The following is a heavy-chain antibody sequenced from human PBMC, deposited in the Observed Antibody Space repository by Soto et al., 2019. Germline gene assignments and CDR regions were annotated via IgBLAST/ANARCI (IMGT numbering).Heavy chain of an antibody. CDR2: IYYSGST. D-gene: IGHD3-3*01. CDR3: ARRYYDFWSGYYYYYMYV. CDR1: GGSISSSSYY. Sequence: SETLSLTCTVSGGSISSSSYYWGWIRQPPGKGLEWIGSIYYSGSTYYNPSLKSRVTISVDTSKNQFSLKLSSVTAADTAVYYCARRYYDFWSGYYYYYMYVWGKGTTVTVSS. V-gene: IGHV4-39*01. J-gene: IGHJ6*03.